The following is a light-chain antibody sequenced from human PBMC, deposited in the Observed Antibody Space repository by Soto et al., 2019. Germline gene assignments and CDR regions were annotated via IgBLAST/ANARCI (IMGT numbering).Light chain of an antibody. CDR1: SSDVGSYDY. CDR2: NVT. CDR3: CSYTSSATYV. J-gene: IGLJ1*01. Sequence: QSALIQPPSVSGSPGQSVTISCTGTSSDVGSYDYVSWYQQHPGTVPKPMIYNVTTQPSGVPDRFSGSRSGNSASMTISGLQAEDDADYSCCSYTSSATYVFDTGTKVTVL. V-gene: IGLV2-11*01.